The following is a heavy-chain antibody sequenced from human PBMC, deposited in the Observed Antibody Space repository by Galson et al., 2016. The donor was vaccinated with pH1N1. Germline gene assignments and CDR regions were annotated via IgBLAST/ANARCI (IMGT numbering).Heavy chain of an antibody. J-gene: IGHJ4*02. D-gene: IGHD4-17*01. V-gene: IGHV3-64*01. CDR1: GFTFSYYA. CDR3: ARDKYGDIRGGLDS. Sequence: SLRLSCAASGFTFSYYAMYWVRQAPGKGLEFVSAMSDNGHTTHYANSVNGRFTIFRDNSRNTLNLQMDSLRVEDMAVYYCARDKYGDIRGGLDSWGRGTLVIVSS. CDR2: MSDNGHTT.